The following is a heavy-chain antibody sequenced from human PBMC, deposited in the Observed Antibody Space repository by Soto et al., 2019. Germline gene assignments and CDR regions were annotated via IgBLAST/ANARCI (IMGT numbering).Heavy chain of an antibody. J-gene: IGHJ4*02. CDR2: ISGDNAKT. D-gene: IGHD3-10*01. CDR3: ARGARPITESEDAYTPFDF. V-gene: IGHV1-18*01. CDR1: GYTFSDYG. Sequence: QVQLVQSGAEVKETGASVKVSCKASGYTFSDYGISWLRQAPGQGLEWMGWISGDNAKTRDAQKFQGRVTMTTDTSTNTAYMELGALRSDDTAVFYCARGARPITESEDAYTPFDFWGQGTMVTVAS.